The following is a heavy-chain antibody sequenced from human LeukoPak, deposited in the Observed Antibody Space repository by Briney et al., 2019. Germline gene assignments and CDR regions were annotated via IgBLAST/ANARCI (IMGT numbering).Heavy chain of an antibody. J-gene: IGHJ4*02. Sequence: ASVKVSCKASGYTYINYGVTWVRQAPGQGLEWMGWISASNGNTNYAQKLQGRVTMTTETSTSTAYMELRSLRSDDTAVYYCARALSRGYSGYDYGLGYWGQGTLVTVSS. CDR2: ISASNGNT. CDR3: ARALSRGYSGYDYGLGY. D-gene: IGHD5-12*01. V-gene: IGHV1-18*01. CDR1: GYTYINYG.